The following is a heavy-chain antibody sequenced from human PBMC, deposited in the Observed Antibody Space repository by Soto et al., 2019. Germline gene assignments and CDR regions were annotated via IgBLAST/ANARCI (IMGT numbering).Heavy chain of an antibody. Sequence: GGSLRLSCAASGFTFSIYGMHWVRHAPGKGLEWVAVIWYDGSNKYYADSVKGRFTISRDNSKNTLYLQMNSLRAEDTAVYYCARAFPRYYYDSSGPVLDAFDIWGQGTMVTVS. D-gene: IGHD3-22*01. J-gene: IGHJ3*02. V-gene: IGHV3-33*01. CDR3: ARAFPRYYYDSSGPVLDAFDI. CDR2: IWYDGSNK. CDR1: GFTFSIYG.